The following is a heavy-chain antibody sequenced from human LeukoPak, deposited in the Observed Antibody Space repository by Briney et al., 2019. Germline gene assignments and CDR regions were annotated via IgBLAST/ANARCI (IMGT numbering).Heavy chain of an antibody. D-gene: IGHD1-14*01. CDR1: GGSISSGGYS. V-gene: IGHV4-30-4*07. CDR2: IYYSGST. J-gene: IGHJ4*01. Sequence: PSETLSLTCAVSGGSISSGGYSWSWIRQPPGKGLEWIGYIYYSGSTYYNPSLKSRVTISVDTSKNQFSLKLSSVTAADTAVYYCARGPPRDWGHGTLVTVSS. CDR3: ARGPPRD.